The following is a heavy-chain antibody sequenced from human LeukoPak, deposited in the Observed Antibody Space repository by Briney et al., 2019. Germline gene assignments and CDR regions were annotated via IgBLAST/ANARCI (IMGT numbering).Heavy chain of an antibody. CDR3: ARKGYSVYDGLDY. J-gene: IGHJ4*02. CDR1: GASFAYYY. V-gene: IGHV4-59*01. Sequence: PSETLSLTCSVSGASFAYYYWSWIRQPPGKGLEWIGNIYYSGSTKFNPSLRSRVTISVDTSKNQFSLKLSSVTAADTAVYYCARKGYSVYDGLDYWGRGTLVTVSS. D-gene: IGHD5/OR15-5a*01. CDR2: IYYSGST.